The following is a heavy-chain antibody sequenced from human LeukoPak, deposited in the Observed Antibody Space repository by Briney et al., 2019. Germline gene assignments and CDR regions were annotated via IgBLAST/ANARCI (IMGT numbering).Heavy chain of an antibody. Sequence: SETLSLTCTVSGGSISSYYWGWIRQPPGKGLEWIGSIYYSGSTYYNPSLKSRVTISVDTSKNQFSLKLSSVTAADTAVYYCASFRYYYDSSGYYFDYWGQGTLVTVSS. V-gene: IGHV4-39*07. CDR1: GGSISSYY. J-gene: IGHJ4*02. CDR3: ASFRYYYDSSGYYFDY. CDR2: IYYSGST. D-gene: IGHD3-22*01.